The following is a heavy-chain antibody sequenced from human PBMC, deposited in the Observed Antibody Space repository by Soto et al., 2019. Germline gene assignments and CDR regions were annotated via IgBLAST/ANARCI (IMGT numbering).Heavy chain of an antibody. CDR2: IYYSGST. CDR3: ARGGGTYYYDSSGYYLGDAFDI. V-gene: IGHV4-30-4*01. CDR1: GGSISSGGYC. Sequence: SETLSLTCTVAGGSISSGGYCWSGIRQPPGKGLEWIGYIYYSGSTYYNPSLKSRVTISVDTSKNQFSLKLSSVTAADTAVYYCARGGGTYYYDSSGYYLGDAFDIWGQGTMVTVSS. D-gene: IGHD3-22*01. J-gene: IGHJ3*02.